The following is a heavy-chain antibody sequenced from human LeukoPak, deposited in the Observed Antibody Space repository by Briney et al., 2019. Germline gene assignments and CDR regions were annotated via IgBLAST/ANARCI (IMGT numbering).Heavy chain of an antibody. V-gene: IGHV3-7*01. CDR3: ARSPGPMVRGRRWDWYFDL. CDR1: GFTFSSYW. D-gene: IGHD3-10*01. CDR2: IKQDGSEK. J-gene: IGHJ2*01. Sequence: GGSLRLSCAASGFTFSSYWMSWVRQAPGKGLEWVANIKQDGSEKYYVDSVKGRFTISRDNAKNSLYLQMNSLRAEDTAVYYCARSPGPMVRGRRWDWYFDLWGRGTLVTVSS.